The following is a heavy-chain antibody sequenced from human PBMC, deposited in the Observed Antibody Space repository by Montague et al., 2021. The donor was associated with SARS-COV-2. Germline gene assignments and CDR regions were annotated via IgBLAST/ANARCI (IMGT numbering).Heavy chain of an antibody. J-gene: IGHJ6*02. Sequence: SETLSLTCTVSGDSINTYYWNWIRQPPGKGLEWLGSIFYTGSTNYNPSLKSRVTISLDTSKNQFFLKVTSVTAADTAVYYCARPAAGSHFYYGVDVWGQGTTVTVSS. V-gene: IGHV4-59*12. D-gene: IGHD6-13*01. CDR1: GDSINTYY. CDR3: ARPAAGSHFYYGVDV. CDR2: IFYTGST.